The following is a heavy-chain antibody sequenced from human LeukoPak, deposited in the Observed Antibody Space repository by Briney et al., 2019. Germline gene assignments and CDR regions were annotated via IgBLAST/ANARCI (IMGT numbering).Heavy chain of an antibody. D-gene: IGHD3-10*01. V-gene: IGHV4-34*01. Sequence: PSETLSLTCAVYGESFSGYYWSWIRQPPGKGLEWIGEINHSGSTNYNPSLKSRVTISVDTSKNQFSLKLSSVTAADTAVYYCARDVGSGSYFDYWGQGTLVTVSS. CDR3: ARDVGSGSYFDY. CDR2: INHSGST. J-gene: IGHJ4*02. CDR1: GESFSGYY.